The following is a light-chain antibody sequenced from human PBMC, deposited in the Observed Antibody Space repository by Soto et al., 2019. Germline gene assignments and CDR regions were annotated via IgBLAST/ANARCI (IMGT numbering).Light chain of an antibody. CDR3: QQYKSYRYT. Sequence: DIQMTQSPSTLSASVGDRITITCRASQSISSWLAWYQQKPGKAPKLLIYKASSLASGVPSRFSGSGSGTEFTLTISSLQPDYFATYYCQQYKSYRYTFGQGTKLEIK. V-gene: IGKV1-5*03. CDR2: KAS. CDR1: QSISSW. J-gene: IGKJ2*01.